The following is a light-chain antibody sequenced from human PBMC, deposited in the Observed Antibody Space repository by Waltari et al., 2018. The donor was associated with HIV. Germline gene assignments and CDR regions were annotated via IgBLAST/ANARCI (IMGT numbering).Light chain of an antibody. V-gene: IGKV1-39*01. CDR2: VAS. J-gene: IGKJ2*01. CDR3: QQSSTTPHT. CDR1: QTISRF. Sequence: DIQMLQSPSSLSASIGDRVTITRRASQTISRFLDWYQQKPGKAPKLLIYVASSLQSGVPSRFSGSGSGTDFSLTISSLQPEDFATYYCQQSSTTPHTFGRGTKLEIK.